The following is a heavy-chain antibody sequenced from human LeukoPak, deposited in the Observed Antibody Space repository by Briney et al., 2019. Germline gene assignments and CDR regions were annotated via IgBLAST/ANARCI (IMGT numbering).Heavy chain of an antibody. CDR2: IYHSGST. CDR3: ARDLSDYDSSGYYGD. J-gene: IGHJ4*02. D-gene: IGHD3-22*01. CDR1: GGSISSSNW. Sequence: PSETLSLTCAVSGGSISSSNWWSWVRQPPGKGLEWIGEIYHSGSTNYNPSLKSRVTISVDKSKNQFSLKLSSVTAADTAVYYCARDLSDYDSSGYYGDWGQGTLVTVSS. V-gene: IGHV4-4*02.